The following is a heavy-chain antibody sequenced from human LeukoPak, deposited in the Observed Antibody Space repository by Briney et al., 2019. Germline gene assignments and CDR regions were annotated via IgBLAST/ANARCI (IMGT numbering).Heavy chain of an antibody. CDR1: GYTFTGYY. CDR2: INPNSGGT. D-gene: IGHD6-19*01. CDR3: ARGLGIAVARDLFDY. J-gene: IGHJ4*02. V-gene: IGHV1-2*02. Sequence: ASVKVSCKASGYTFTGYYMHWVRQAPGQGLEWMGWINPNSGGTNYAQKFQGRVTVTRDTSISTAYMELSRLRSDDTAVYYCARGLGIAVARDLFDYWGQGTLVTVSS.